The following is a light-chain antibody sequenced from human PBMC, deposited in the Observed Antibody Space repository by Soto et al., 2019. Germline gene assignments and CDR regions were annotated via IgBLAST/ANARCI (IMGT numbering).Light chain of an antibody. CDR1: SSDVGSYNL. V-gene: IGLV2-23*01. CDR3: CSYAGSSTSYV. J-gene: IGLJ1*01. CDR2: EGS. Sequence: QSVLTQPASVSGSPGQSITISCTGTSSDVGSYNLVSWYQQHPGKAPKLMIYEGSKRPPGVSNRFSGSKSGNTASLTISGLQVEDESDYYGCSYAGSSTSYVFGTETKVTVL.